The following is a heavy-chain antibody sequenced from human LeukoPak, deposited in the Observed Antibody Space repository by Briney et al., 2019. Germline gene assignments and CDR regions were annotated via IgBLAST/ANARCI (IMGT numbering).Heavy chain of an antibody. J-gene: IGHJ5*02. CDR3: ARDRSGYCSGGSCYRDWFDP. D-gene: IGHD2-15*01. CDR2: IIPIFGTA. Sequence: SVKVSCKASGGTFSSYAISWVRQAPGQGLEWMGGIIPIFGTANYAQKFQGRVTITADESTSTAYMELSSLRSEDTAVYCCARDRSGYCSGGSCYRDWFDPWGQGTLVTVSS. CDR1: GGTFSSYA. V-gene: IGHV1-69*13.